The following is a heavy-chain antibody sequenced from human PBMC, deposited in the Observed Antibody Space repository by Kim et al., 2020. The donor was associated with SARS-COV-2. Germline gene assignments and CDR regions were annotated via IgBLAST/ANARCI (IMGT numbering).Heavy chain of an antibody. CDR1: GFTFSDYY. CDR2: INSRGDTL. V-gene: IGHV3-11*01. CDR3: ARGSYYYYYMDV. J-gene: IGHJ6*03. Sequence: GGSLRLSCAASGFTFSDYYMSWIRQAPGKGLEWVSYINSRGDTLYYADFVKGRFTISRDNAKNSLYLQMNSLAVEDTAMYYCARGSYYYYYMDVWGKAT.